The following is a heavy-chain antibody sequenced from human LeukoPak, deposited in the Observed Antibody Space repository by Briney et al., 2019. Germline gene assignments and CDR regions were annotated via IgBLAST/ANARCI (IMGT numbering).Heavy chain of an antibody. D-gene: IGHD3-10*01. CDR3: ARSEAPMVRGVIMVNWVDP. V-gene: IGHV4-59*07. CDR1: GGSIISYF. CDR2: ISYRGST. J-gene: IGHJ5*02. Sequence: TSDTLSLTCTVSGGSIISYFWGCTRQPPRKGMEWLGYISYRGSTDYNPSLKSRVTISIDTSKNQFSLKLSSVTAADTAVYYCARSEAPMVRGVIMVNWVDPWGQGTLVTVSS.